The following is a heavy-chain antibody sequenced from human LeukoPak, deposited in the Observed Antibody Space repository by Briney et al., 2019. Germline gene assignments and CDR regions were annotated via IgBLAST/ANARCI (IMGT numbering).Heavy chain of an antibody. CDR1: GHNFSNYW. Sequence: GESLKISCKGSGHNFSNYWIGWVRQMPGKGLEWMGIIYPGDSNTKYSPSFQGQVTISADKSVTTAYLQWSSLKASDTAMYYCARPLTGYSSSWYAFDIWGQGTMVTVSS. J-gene: IGHJ3*02. D-gene: IGHD6-13*01. CDR3: ARPLTGYSSSWYAFDI. CDR2: IYPGDSNT. V-gene: IGHV5-51*01.